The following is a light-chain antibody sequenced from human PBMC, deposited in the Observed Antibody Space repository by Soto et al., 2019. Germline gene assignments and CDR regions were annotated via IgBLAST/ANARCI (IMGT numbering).Light chain of an antibody. CDR1: NSDVGGYKY. Sequence: QSVLSQPPSAAGSPGQSVTISCTGTNSDVGGYKYVSWYQQHPGKAPKIMIYEINKRSSGVPDRFWGSKSGNTASPTISELQAEDEAEYYCCSYAGTYYVFGTGTKSPS. J-gene: IGLJ1*01. CDR3: CSYAGTYYV. CDR2: EIN. V-gene: IGLV2-8*01.